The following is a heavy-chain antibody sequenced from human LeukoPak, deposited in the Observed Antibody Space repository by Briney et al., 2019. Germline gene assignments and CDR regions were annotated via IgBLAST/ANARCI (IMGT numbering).Heavy chain of an antibody. CDR1: GFTFSSYG. J-gene: IGHJ4*02. V-gene: IGHV3-30*18. D-gene: IGHD3-16*02. Sequence: PGRSLRLSCAASGFTFSSYGMHWVRQAPGKGLEWVAVISYDGSNKYYADSVKGRFTISRDNSKNTLYLRMNSLRAEDTAVYYCAKDYYDYVWGSYPFDYWGQGTLVTVSS. CDR3: AKDYYDYVWGSYPFDY. CDR2: ISYDGSNK.